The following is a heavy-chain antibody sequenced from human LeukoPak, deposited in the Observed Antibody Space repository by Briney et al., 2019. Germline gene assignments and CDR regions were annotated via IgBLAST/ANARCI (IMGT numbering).Heavy chain of an antibody. CDR3: AREIPYSSSWPLFYLDY. Sequence: GGSLRLSCAASGFTFSSYAMSWVRQAPGKGLEWVSAISGSGDRTYYADSVKGRFTISRDNSKSTLYLQMNSLRAEDTAVYYCAREIPYSSSWPLFYLDYWGQGTLVTVSS. D-gene: IGHD6-13*01. J-gene: IGHJ4*02. V-gene: IGHV3-23*01. CDR1: GFTFSSYA. CDR2: ISGSGDRT.